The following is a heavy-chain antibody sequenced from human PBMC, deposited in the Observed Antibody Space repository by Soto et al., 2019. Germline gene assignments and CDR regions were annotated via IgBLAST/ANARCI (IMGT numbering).Heavy chain of an antibody. V-gene: IGHV3-74*01. D-gene: IGHD3-3*01. J-gene: IGHJ6*02. CDR3: ARVIQYYDFWSGYYPYYYYGMDV. CDR1: GFTFSSYW. Sequence: EVQLVESGGGLVQPGGSLRLSCAASGFTFSSYWMHWVRQAPGKGLVWVSRINSDGSSTSYADSVKGRFTISRDNAKNTLYLQMNSLRAEDTAVYYCARVIQYYDFWSGYYPYYYYGMDVWGQGTTVTVSS. CDR2: INSDGSST.